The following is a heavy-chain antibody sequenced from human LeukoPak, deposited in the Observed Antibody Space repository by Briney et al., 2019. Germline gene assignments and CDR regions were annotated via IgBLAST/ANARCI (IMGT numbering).Heavy chain of an antibody. CDR3: ARVGSSWYHAGYDSAFDI. D-gene: IGHD6-13*01. CDR2: INPNSGGT. V-gene: IGHV1-2*04. Sequence: ASVKVSCKASGYTFTGYYMHWVRQAPGQGLEWMGWINPNSGGTNYAQKFQGWVTMTRDTSISTAYMELSRLRSDDTAVYYCARVGSSWYHAGYDSAFDIWGQGTMVTVSS. CDR1: GYTFTGYY. J-gene: IGHJ3*02.